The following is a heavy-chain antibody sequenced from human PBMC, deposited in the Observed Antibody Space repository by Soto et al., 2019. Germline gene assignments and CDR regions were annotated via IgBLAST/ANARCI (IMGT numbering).Heavy chain of an antibody. V-gene: IGHV3-11*01. D-gene: IGHD3-22*01. J-gene: IGHJ4*02. Sequence: GGSLRLSCAASGFTFSDYYMSWIRQAPGKGLEWVSYISGGGGSTIQYGDSVKGRFTISRDNAKNSLYLQMNSLRAEDTAVYFCARLRGYYDSSGFDHWGQGTLVTVSS. CDR1: GFTFSDYY. CDR3: ARLRGYYDSSGFDH. CDR2: ISGGGGSTI.